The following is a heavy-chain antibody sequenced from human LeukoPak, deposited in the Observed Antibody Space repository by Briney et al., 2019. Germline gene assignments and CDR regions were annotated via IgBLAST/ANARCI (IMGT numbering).Heavy chain of an antibody. J-gene: IGHJ4*02. D-gene: IGHD2-21*02. CDR2: INPNSGGT. V-gene: IGHV1-2*02. Sequence: ASVKVSCKASGYTFTGYYMHWVRQAPGQGLEWMGWINPNSGGTNYAQKFQGRVTMTRDTSISTAYMELSRLRSDDTAVYYCARDSVVTAISRLDYWGQGTLVTVSS. CDR1: GYTFTGYY. CDR3: ARDSVVTAISRLDY.